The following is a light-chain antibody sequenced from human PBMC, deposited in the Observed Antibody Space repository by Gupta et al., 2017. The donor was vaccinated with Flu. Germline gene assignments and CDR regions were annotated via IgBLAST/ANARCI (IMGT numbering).Light chain of an antibody. Sequence: TSRDVGGYNYVSWYQQHPGEVPKLMIYEVSNRPSGVSNRFSGSKSGNTASLTISGLQAEDEADYYCSSYTGSTTWVFGGGTKLTVL. V-gene: IGLV2-14*01. J-gene: IGLJ3*02. CDR1: SRDVGGYNY. CDR3: SSYTGSTTWV. CDR2: EVS.